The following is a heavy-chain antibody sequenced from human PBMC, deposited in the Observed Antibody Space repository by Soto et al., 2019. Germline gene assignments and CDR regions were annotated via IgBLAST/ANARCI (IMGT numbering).Heavy chain of an antibody. CDR3: ARAGTRLYGSGSRWFDP. V-gene: IGHV4-59*01. CDR1: GGSISSYY. J-gene: IGHJ5*02. D-gene: IGHD3-10*01. Sequence: QVQLQESGPGLVKPSETLSLTCTVSGGSISSYYWSWIRQPPGKGLEWIGYIYYSGSTNYNPSRKRRVTISVDKSKNPFSLKLGSVTAADTAVYYCARAGTRLYGSGSRWFDPRGQGTLVTVSS. CDR2: IYYSGST.